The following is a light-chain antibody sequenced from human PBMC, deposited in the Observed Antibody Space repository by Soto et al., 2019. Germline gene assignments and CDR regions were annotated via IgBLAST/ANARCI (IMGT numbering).Light chain of an antibody. CDR2: AAS. Sequence: DIQMTQSPSSVSASVGDRVTITCRASQDISSWLVWYQQKSGKAPQLLIYAASSLQSGVPSRFSGSGSGTDFTLTISSLQPEDFATYCCQQGDTFPLTFGGGTKVDLK. V-gene: IGKV1-12*01. CDR3: QQGDTFPLT. J-gene: IGKJ4*01. CDR1: QDISSW.